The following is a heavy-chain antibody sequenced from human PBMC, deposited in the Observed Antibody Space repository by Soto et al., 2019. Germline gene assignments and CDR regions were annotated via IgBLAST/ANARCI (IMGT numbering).Heavy chain of an antibody. CDR1: GGSISSGGYY. CDR3: ARVSYYDSSGYFDY. V-gene: IGHV4-31*03. Sequence: PSETRSLTCTVSGGSISSGGYYWSWIRQHPGKGLEWIGYIYYSGSTYYNPSLKSRVTISVDTSKNQFSLKLSSVTAADTAVYYCARVSYYDSSGYFDYWGQGTLVTVSS. CDR2: IYYSGST. D-gene: IGHD3-22*01. J-gene: IGHJ4*02.